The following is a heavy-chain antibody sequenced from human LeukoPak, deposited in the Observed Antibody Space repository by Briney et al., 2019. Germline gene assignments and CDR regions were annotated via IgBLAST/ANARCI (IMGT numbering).Heavy chain of an antibody. J-gene: IGHJ4*02. D-gene: IGHD2/OR15-2a*01. CDR3: ALGTLQGGFDY. V-gene: IGHV4-38-2*02. CDR1: GNSISSGYY. CDR2: IYHSGSI. Sequence: SETLSLTCIVSGNSISSGYYWGWIRQPPGKGLEWIGTIYHSGSIYYNPSLKSRVTISVDTSKNQFSLKLSSVTAADTAVYYCALGTLQGGFDYWGQGTLVTVSS.